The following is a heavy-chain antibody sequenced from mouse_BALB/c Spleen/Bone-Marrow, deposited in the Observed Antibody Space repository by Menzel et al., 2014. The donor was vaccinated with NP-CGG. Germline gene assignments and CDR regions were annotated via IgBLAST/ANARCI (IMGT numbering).Heavy chain of an antibody. CDR1: GFNIKDTY. Sequence: EVQLQQSGAELVKPGASVKLSCTASGFNIKDTYMHWVKQRPEQGLEWIGRIDPANGNTKYDPKLQGKATITADTSSNTAYLQLSSLTSEDTAVYYCAMYYYGSGLFAYWGQGTLVTVSA. CDR3: AMYYYGSGLFAY. V-gene: IGHV14-3*02. J-gene: IGHJ3*01. CDR2: IDPANGNT. D-gene: IGHD1-1*01.